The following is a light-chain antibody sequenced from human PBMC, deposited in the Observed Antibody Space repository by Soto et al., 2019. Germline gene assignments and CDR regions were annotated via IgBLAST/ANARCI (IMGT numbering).Light chain of an antibody. CDR1: NSNIGNNY. Sequence: QSAPTQPPSVALTPAGTVTIACSGSNSNIGNNYVSWYQQLPGTALKLITYDHNKRPSEIPDRFSGSQSGPSATLGITGLQTGDEADYYCGTWDSSMSAGVFGTGTKVNV. CDR2: DHN. V-gene: IGLV1-51*01. CDR3: GTWDSSMSAGV. J-gene: IGLJ1*01.